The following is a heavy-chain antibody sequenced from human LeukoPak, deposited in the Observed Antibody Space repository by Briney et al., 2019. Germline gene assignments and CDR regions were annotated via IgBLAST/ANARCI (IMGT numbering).Heavy chain of an antibody. CDR2: VYYTGST. J-gene: IGHJ5*02. D-gene: IGHD3/OR15-3a*01. CDR3: ARQEIGLRSFDP. CDR1: GGSISSALYH. Sequence: SETLSLTCTVSGGSISSALYHWGWIRQPPGKNLEWLGSVYYTGSTHNNPSLKSRVTISVDTSKNQFSLKLSSVTAADTAAYYCARQEIGLRSFDPWGQGTLVTVSS. V-gene: IGHV4-39*01.